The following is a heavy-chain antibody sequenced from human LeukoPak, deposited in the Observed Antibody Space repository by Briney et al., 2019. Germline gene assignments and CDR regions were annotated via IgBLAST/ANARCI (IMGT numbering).Heavy chain of an antibody. Sequence: SETLSLTCTVSDGSISSFYWSWIRQPPRERLGWVWYIYTSGSTNYNPSLKSRVTISVDTSKNQFSLKLSSVTAADTAVYYCARLTYYYDTSGYYQYYFDLWGQGTLVTVSS. V-gene: IGHV4-4*09. D-gene: IGHD3-22*01. CDR1: DGSISSFY. CDR2: IYTSGST. CDR3: ARLTYYYDTSGYYQYYFDL. J-gene: IGHJ4*02.